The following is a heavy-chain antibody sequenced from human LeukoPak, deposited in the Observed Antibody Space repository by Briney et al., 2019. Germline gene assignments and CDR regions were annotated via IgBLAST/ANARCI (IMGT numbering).Heavy chain of an antibody. J-gene: IGHJ6*03. CDR1: GYTLTELS. Sequence: GASVKVSCKVCGYTLTELSMHWVRQAPGKGLEWMGGFDPEDGETIYAQKFQGRVTMTEDTSTDTAYMELSSLRSEDTAVYYCATSVGSSGYYTYYYYMDVWGKGTTVTVSS. CDR2: FDPEDGET. V-gene: IGHV1-24*01. D-gene: IGHD3-22*01. CDR3: ATSVGSSGYYTYYYYMDV.